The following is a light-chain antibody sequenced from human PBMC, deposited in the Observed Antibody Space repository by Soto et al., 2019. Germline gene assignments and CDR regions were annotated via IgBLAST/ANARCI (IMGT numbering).Light chain of an antibody. J-gene: IGLJ1*01. CDR2: DVS. CDR1: SSDVGGYSY. V-gene: IGLV2-11*01. Sequence: QSVLTQPRSVSGSPGQSVTISCTGTSSDVGGYSYVSWYQQHPGKAPKLMIYDVSKRPSGVPDRFPGSKSGNTAPLTISGLQAEDEADYYCCSYAGSYTSYVFGTGTKVTVL. CDR3: CSYAGSYTSYV.